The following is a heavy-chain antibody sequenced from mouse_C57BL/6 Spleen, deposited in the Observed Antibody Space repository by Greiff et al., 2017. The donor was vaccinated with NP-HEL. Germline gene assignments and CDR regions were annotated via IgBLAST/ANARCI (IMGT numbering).Heavy chain of an antibody. D-gene: IGHD2-4*01. J-gene: IGHJ3*01. CDR1: GYTFTSYW. CDR3: ARSGYDYSFAY. CDR2: IYPGSGNT. V-gene: IGHV1-76*01. Sequence: VQLQQPGAELVRPGSSVKLSCKASGYTFTSYWMDWVKQRPGQGLEWIARIYPGSGNTYYNEKFKGKATLTAEKSSSTAYMQLSSLTSEDSAVYFCARSGYDYSFAYWGQGTLVTVSA.